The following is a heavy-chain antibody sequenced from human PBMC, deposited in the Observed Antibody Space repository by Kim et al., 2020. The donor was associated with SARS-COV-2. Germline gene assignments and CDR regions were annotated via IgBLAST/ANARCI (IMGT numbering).Heavy chain of an antibody. V-gene: IGHV3-11*01. D-gene: IGHD2-2*01. J-gene: IGHJ4*02. CDR3: ARDSYCSTTSCYGGVDY. Sequence: VKGRFTISRDNAKNSLYLQMNGLRAEDTAVYYCARDSYCSTTSCYGGVDYWGQGTLVTVSS.